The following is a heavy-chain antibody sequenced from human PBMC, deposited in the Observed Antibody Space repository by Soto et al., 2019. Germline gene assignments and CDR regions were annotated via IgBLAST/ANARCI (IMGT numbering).Heavy chain of an antibody. CDR3: RRGQGGSYDSWFGP. J-gene: IGHJ5*02. D-gene: IGHD1-26*01. CDR2: ISSGSAFI. Sequence: EVQVVESGGGLVKPGGSLRLSCNFTFSMYSMNWVRQAPGKGLEWVASISSGSAFIKYADSVKSRVSISRDNAKISVSVQMNSLRAEDTAMYYCRRGQGGSYDSWFGPWGRGTLVTVSS. V-gene: IGHV3-21*01. CDR1: TFSMYS.